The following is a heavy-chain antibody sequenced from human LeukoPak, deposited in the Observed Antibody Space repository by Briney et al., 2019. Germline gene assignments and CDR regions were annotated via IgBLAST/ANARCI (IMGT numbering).Heavy chain of an antibody. V-gene: IGHV4-34*01. J-gene: IGHJ5*02. CDR3: ARGSRRGGYSSSWYPLTS. D-gene: IGHD6-13*01. Sequence: SETLSLTCAVYGGSFSGYYWSWIRQPPGKGLEWIGEINHSGSTNYNPSLKSRVTISVDTSKNQFSLKLSPVTAADTAVYYCARGSRRGGYSSSWYPLTSWGQGTLVTVSS. CDR1: GGSFSGYY. CDR2: INHSGST.